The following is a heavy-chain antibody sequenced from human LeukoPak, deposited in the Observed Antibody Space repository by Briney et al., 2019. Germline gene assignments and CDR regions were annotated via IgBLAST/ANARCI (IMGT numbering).Heavy chain of an antibody. V-gene: IGHV1-69*01. CDR1: GGTFSSYA. D-gene: IGHD3-3*01. CDR2: IIPIFGTA. Sequence: SVKVSCKASGGTFSSYAISWVRQAPGQGLEWIGGIIPIFGTANYAQKFQGRVTITADESTSTAYMELSSLRSEDTAVYYCARAEGVSYYDFWSGYCLGDYWGQGTLVTVSS. CDR3: ARAEGVSYYDFWSGYCLGDY. J-gene: IGHJ4*02.